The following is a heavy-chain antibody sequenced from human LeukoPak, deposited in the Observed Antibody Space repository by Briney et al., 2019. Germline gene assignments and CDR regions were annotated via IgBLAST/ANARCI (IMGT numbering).Heavy chain of an antibody. CDR1: GFTFSSYS. CDR3: AKDLITIFGVGPGLAFDY. Sequence: GGSLRLSCAASGFTFSSYSMNWVRQAPGKGLEWVSAISGSGGSTYYADSVKGRFTISRDNSKNTLYLQMNSLRAEDTAVYYCAKDLITIFGVGPGLAFDYWGQGTLVTVSS. V-gene: IGHV3-23*01. CDR2: ISGSGGST. D-gene: IGHD3-3*01. J-gene: IGHJ4*02.